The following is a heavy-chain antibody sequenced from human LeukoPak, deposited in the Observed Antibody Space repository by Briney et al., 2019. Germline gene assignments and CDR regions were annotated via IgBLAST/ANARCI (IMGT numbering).Heavy chain of an antibody. CDR1: GYSISSGYY. D-gene: IGHD3-3*01. CDR2: IYHSGST. V-gene: IGHV4-38-2*02. CDR3: ARGTGWRGWFDP. Sequence: SETLSLTCTVSGYSISSGYYWGWIRQPPGKGLEWIGSIYHSGSTYYNPSLKSRVTISVDASKNQFSLKLSSVTAADTAVYYCARGTGWRGWFDPWGQGTLVTVSS. J-gene: IGHJ5*02.